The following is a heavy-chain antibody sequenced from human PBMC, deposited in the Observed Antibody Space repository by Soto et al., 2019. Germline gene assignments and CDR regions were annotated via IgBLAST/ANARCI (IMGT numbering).Heavy chain of an antibody. Sequence: EVQLVASGGGLVQPGGSLRLSCAASGFTFSSYSMNWVRQAPGKGLEWVSYISSSSSTKYYVDSVKGRFTISRDNAKNSLYLQMNSMRDEDTAVYYCAREAGTWHLPLNWFDPWGQGTLVTVSS. CDR1: GFTFSSYS. CDR3: AREAGTWHLPLNWFDP. D-gene: IGHD6-19*01. J-gene: IGHJ5*02. CDR2: ISSSSSTK. V-gene: IGHV3-48*02.